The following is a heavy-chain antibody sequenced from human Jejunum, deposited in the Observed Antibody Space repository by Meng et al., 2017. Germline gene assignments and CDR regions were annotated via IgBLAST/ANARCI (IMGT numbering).Heavy chain of an antibody. J-gene: IGHJ4*02. CDR2: IYASGST. CDR1: GGSDSSGGSY. Sequence: SETLSLTCTVAGGSDSSGGSYWTWIRQPAGKGLEYIGRIYASGSTNYNPSLKSRVSTSVDMSKNQFSLNLTSVTAADTAVYYCARGLLVGSTGYYFDSWGQGTLVTVSS. V-gene: IGHV4-61*02. D-gene: IGHD1-26*01. CDR3: ARGLLVGSTGYYFDS.